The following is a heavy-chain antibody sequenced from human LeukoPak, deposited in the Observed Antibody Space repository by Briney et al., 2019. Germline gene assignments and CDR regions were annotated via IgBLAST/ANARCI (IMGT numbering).Heavy chain of an antibody. CDR2: ISYDGSNK. V-gene: IGHV3-30*04. CDR3: ARDDKAWDYYGMDV. CDR1: GFTFSSYA. Sequence: GGSLRLSCAASGFTFSSYAMQWVRQAPGKGLEWVAVISYDGSNKYYADSVKGRFTISRDNSKNTLYLQMNSLRAEDTAVYYCARDDKAWDYYGMDVWGQGTTVTVSS. D-gene: IGHD3-16*01. J-gene: IGHJ6*02.